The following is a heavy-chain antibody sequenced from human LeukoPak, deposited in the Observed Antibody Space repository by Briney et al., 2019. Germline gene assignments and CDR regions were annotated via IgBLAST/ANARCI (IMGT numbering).Heavy chain of an antibody. D-gene: IGHD2-2*01. V-gene: IGHV3-23*01. CDR1: GFTFSGYA. J-gene: IGHJ6*02. Sequence: GGSLRLSCAASGFTFSGYAMSWVRQAPGKGLEWVSAISGSGGSTYYADSVKGRFTISRDNSKNTLYLQMNSLRAEDTAVYYCAKDTLGYCSSTSCYWDYYYGMDVWGQGTTVTVSS. CDR3: AKDTLGYCSSTSCYWDYYYGMDV. CDR2: ISGSGGST.